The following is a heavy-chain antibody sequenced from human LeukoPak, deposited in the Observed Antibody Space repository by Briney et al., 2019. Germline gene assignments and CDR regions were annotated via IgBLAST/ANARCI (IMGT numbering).Heavy chain of an antibody. V-gene: IGHV1-69*13. J-gene: IGHJ4*02. Sequence: ASVKVSCKASGGTFSSYAISWVRQAPGQGLEWMGGIIPIFGTANYAQKLQGRVTITADESTSTAYMELSSLRSEDTAVYYCASRSENCSSTSCYVYFDYWGQGTLVTVSS. CDR3: ASRSENCSSTSCYVYFDY. CDR2: IIPIFGTA. D-gene: IGHD2-2*01. CDR1: GGTFSSYA.